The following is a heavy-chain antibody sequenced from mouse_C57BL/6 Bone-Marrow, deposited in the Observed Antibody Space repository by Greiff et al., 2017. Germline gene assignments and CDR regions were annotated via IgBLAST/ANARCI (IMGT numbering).Heavy chain of an antibody. J-gene: IGHJ2*01. Sequence: EVQLQESGAELVRPGASVKLSCTASGFNIKDDYMHWVKQRPEQGLEWSGWIDPENGDTEYASKFQGKATIPADTSSNTAYLQLSSLTSEDTAVYYCTTRGSYGCFDYWGQGTTLTVSS. CDR1: GFNIKDDY. CDR3: TTRGSYGCFDY. V-gene: IGHV14-4*01. CDR2: IDPENGDT. D-gene: IGHD2-2*01.